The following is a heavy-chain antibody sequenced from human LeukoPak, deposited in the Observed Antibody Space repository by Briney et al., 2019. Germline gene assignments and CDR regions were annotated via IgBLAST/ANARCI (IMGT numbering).Heavy chain of an antibody. V-gene: IGHV3-11*01. CDR1: GFTFSDYY. CDR2: ISGTGDTI. J-gene: IGHJ4*02. D-gene: IGHD3-10*01. CDR3: TRSVGSYYY. Sequence: GGSLRLSCAASGFTFSDYYMSWIRQAPGKGLEWVSHISGTGDTIYYADSVKGRFTISRDNAKNSMYLQMNSMRVEDTAIYFCTRSVGSYYYWGQGSLVTVS.